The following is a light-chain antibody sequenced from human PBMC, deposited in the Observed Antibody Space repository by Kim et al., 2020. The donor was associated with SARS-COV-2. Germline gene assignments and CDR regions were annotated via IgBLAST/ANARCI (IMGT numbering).Light chain of an antibody. CDR3: RQYNNRPRLG. V-gene: IGKV3-15*01. CDR1: QSVSSN. CDR2: GAS. J-gene: IGKJ4*01. Sequence: EIVMTQSPATLSVSPGERATLSCRASQSVSSNLACYQQKPGQAPRLLIYGASTRGTGIPARISGSGSGTEFTLTISSLQSEDFAVYYCRQYNNRPRLGFGGGTKVDIK.